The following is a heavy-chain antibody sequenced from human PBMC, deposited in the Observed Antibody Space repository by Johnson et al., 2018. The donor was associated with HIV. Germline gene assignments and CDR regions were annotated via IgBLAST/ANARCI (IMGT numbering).Heavy chain of an antibody. CDR2: ISWNSGSI. V-gene: IGHV3-9*01. J-gene: IGHJ3*02. D-gene: IGHD1-26*01. CDR3: AKEGNPYLVGATAGGVGGSFDI. CDR1: GFTFDDYA. Sequence: DVQVVESGGGLVQPGRSLRLSCAASGFTFDDYAMHWVRQAPGKGLEWVSGISWNSGSIGYADSVKGRFTISRDNAKNSLYLQMNSLRAEDTALYYCAKEGNPYLVGATAGGVGGSFDIWGQGTMVTGSS.